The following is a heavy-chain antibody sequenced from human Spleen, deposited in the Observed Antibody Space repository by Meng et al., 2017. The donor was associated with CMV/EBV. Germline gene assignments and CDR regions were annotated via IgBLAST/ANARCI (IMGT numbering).Heavy chain of an antibody. CDR2: ISSSSSYI. CDR1: GFTFDDYA. Sequence: GESLKISCAASGFTFDDYAMHWVRQTPGKGLEWVSSISSSSSYIYYADSVKGRFTISRDNAKNSLYLQMNSLRAEDTAVYYCASLGWGQGTLVTVSS. J-gene: IGHJ4*02. CDR3: ASLG. V-gene: IGHV3-21*01.